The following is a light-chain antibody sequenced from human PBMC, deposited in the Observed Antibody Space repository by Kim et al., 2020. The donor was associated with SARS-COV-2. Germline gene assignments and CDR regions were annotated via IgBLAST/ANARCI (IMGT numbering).Light chain of an antibody. V-gene: IGLV3-1*01. CDR3: QAWDSSTVV. J-gene: IGLJ2*01. CDR1: KLGDKY. Sequence: VSPGQTAIITCSGDKLGDKYAWWYQQKPGQSPVLVMSQDSKRPSGIPERFSGSNSGNTATLTIRGTQAMDEADYYCQAWDSSTVVFGGGTQLTVL. CDR2: QDS.